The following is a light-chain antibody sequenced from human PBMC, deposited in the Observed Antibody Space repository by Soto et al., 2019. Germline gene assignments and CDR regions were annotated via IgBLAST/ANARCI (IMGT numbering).Light chain of an antibody. V-gene: IGLV7-46*01. CDR2: DTS. J-gene: IGLJ2*01. CDR1: TGPVTSGHY. Sequence: QAVVTQEPSLTVSPGGTVTLTCASSTGPVTSGHYPYWLQQRPGQAPRALIYDTSNTHSWTPARFSGSLLGGKAALTLSGAQPEDEAEYSCLLYYPGAFVFGAGTKLTVL. CDR3: LLYYPGAFV.